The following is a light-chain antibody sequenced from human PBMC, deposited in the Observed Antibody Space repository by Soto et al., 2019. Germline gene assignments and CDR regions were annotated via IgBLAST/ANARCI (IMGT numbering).Light chain of an antibody. CDR3: SSYTSSSVV. Sequence: QSVLTQPASVSGSPGQSITISCTGTSSDVGGYNYVSWYQQHPGKAPKLMIYDVSNRPSGVSNRFPGSKSDNTASLTISGLQAEDEADYYCSSYTSSSVVFGGGTKLTVL. J-gene: IGLJ2*01. CDR2: DVS. V-gene: IGLV2-14*01. CDR1: SSDVGGYNY.